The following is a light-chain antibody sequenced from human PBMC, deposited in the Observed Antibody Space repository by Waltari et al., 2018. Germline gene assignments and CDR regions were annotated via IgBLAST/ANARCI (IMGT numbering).Light chain of an antibody. CDR2: QAS. Sequence: DIQMTQSPSTLSASVVDRVTITCRASQSVRNWLAWYQQKPGKAPRLLIYQASTLENGVPSRFSGSGSGTEFTLTISGLQPDDFATYYCQQYDNNRTFGQGTKVEIK. J-gene: IGKJ1*01. CDR1: QSVRNW. CDR3: QQYDNNRT. V-gene: IGKV1-5*03.